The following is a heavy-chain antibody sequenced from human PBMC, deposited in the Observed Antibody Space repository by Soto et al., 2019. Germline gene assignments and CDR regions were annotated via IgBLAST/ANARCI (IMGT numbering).Heavy chain of an antibody. V-gene: IGHV3-48*02. CDR2: ISSSSTTI. CDR3: ARDRPLGPYIYVWDY. J-gene: IGHJ4*02. CDR1: GFTFSSYS. D-gene: IGHD2-21*01. Sequence: GGSLRLSCAASGFTFSSYSMDWVRQAPGKGLEWVSYISSSSTTIYYADSVKGRFTISRDNAKNSLYLQMNSLRDEDTAVYFCARDRPLGPYIYVWDYWGQATLVTVSS.